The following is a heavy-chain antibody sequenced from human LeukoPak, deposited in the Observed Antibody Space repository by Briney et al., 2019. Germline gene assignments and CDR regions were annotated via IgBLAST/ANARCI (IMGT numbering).Heavy chain of an antibody. V-gene: IGHV1-46*01. J-gene: IGHJ4*02. CDR1: GYTFASYY. CDR2: INPSGFST. CDR3: ARDKNGVACSSSCFDY. D-gene: IGHD6-13*01. Sequence: ASVKVSCKASGYTFASYYMHWVRQAPGQGLEWMGIINPSGFSTRYAQRFQGRVTMTRDTSTSTAYMELRSLRSEDTAVYYCARDKNGVACSSSCFDYWGRGTLVSVS.